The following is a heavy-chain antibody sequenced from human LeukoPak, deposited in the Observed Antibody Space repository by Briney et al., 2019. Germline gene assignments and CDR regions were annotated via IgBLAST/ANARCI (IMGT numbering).Heavy chain of an antibody. Sequence: GGSLRLSCAVSGFTFSSYWMSWVRQAPGKGLEWVANIKQDGSDKYYVDSVKGRFTISRDNAKNSLYLQMNSLRAEDTAVYYCARDPSGSFVYYFDYWGQGTLVTVSS. CDR3: ARDPSGSFVYYFDY. D-gene: IGHD1-26*01. V-gene: IGHV3-7*03. J-gene: IGHJ4*02. CDR2: IKQDGSDK. CDR1: GFTFSSYW.